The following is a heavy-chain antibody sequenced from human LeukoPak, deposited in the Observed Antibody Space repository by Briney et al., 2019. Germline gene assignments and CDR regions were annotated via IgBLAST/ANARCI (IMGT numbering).Heavy chain of an antibody. V-gene: IGHV3-23*01. D-gene: IGHD3-10*02. Sequence: TGGSLRLSCAASEFTFSSYAMGWVRQAPGKGLEWVSAISGSGGSTYYADSVKGRFTISRDNSKNTLYLQMNSLRAEDTAVYYCAELGITMIGGVWGKGATVTISS. CDR2: ISGSGGST. CDR1: EFTFSSYA. J-gene: IGHJ6*04. CDR3: AELGITMIGGV.